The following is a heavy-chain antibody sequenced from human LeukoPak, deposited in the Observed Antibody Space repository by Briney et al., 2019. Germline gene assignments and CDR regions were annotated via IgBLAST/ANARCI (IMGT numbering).Heavy chain of an antibody. V-gene: IGHV4-59*01. D-gene: IGHD6-19*01. CDR1: GGSISTYY. J-gene: IGHJ4*02. CDR2: SYYSGST. CDR3: ARVGSGSFDY. Sequence: SETLSLTCSVSGGSISTYYWSWIRQPPGKGLEWIGYSYYSGSTNSNPSLKSRVTISVDTSKNQFSLKLNSVTAADMAVYYCARVGSGSFDYWGQGTLVTVSS.